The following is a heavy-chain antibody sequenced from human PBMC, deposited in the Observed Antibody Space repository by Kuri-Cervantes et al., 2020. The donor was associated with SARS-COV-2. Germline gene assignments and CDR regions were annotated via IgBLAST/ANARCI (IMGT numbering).Heavy chain of an antibody. D-gene: IGHD6-6*01. J-gene: IGHJ4*02. CDR1: GGSISSYY. V-gene: IGHV4-4*07. CDR3: ARGASIAARYYFDY. Sequence: GSLRLSCTVSGGSISSYYWSWIRQPAGKGLEWIGSIYTSGSTNYNPSLKSRVTMSVDTSKNQFSLKLSSVTAADTAVYYCARGASIAARYYFDYWGQGTLVTVSS. CDR2: IYTSGST.